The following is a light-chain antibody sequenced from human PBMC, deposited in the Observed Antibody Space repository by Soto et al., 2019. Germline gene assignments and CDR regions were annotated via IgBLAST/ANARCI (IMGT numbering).Light chain of an antibody. CDR1: QTVRNNY. J-gene: IGKJ5*01. CDR2: DAS. CDR3: QQYNNWHPFT. Sequence: EFVLTQSPGTLSLSPGERATLSCRASQTVRNNYLAWYQQKPGQATRLLIYDASSRANGIPDRFSGGGSGTDFTLTISSLQSEDFAFYYCQQYNNWHPFTFGQGTRLEIK. V-gene: IGKV3D-20*02.